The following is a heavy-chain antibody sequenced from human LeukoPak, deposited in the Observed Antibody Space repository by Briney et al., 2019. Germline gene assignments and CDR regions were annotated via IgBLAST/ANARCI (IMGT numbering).Heavy chain of an antibody. D-gene: IGHD4-17*01. CDR3: ARAATVTTLLDYFQH. CDR2: ISSSSSYI. Sequence: VRLGGSLRLSCTASGFTFEDYGMGWVRQAPGKGLEWVSSISSSSSYIYYADSVKGRFTISRHNAKNSLYLQMNSLRAEDTAVYYCARAATVTTLLDYFQHWGQGTLVTVSS. J-gene: IGHJ1*01. CDR1: GFTFEDYG. V-gene: IGHV3-21*01.